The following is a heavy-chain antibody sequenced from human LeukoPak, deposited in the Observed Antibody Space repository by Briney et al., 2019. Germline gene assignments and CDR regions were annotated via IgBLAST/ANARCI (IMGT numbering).Heavy chain of an antibody. V-gene: IGHV1-69*05. D-gene: IGHD4/OR15-4a*01. J-gene: IGHJ6*03. CDR3: AAREAKGYYYYMDV. CDR2: IIPIFGTA. CDR1: GGTFSSYA. Sequence: SVKVSCKASGGTFSSYAISWVRQAPGQGLEWMGGIIPIFGTANYAQKFQGRVTITTDESTSTAYMELSSLRSEDTAVYYCAAREAKGYYYYMDVWGKGTTVTVSS.